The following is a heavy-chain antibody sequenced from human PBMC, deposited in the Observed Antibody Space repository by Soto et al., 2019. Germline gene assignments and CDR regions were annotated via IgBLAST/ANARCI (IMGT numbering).Heavy chain of an antibody. CDR2: ITVSGGDT. D-gene: IGHD6-6*01. Sequence: GGSLRLSCEASGFSFSSFVMSWVRQSPGTGLEWVSAITVSGGDTYYADSVKGRFTISSDNSKNTLYLQMNSLRAEDTALYYCAKGSASTRPYYFDYWGQGTLVTVSS. CDR3: AKGSASTRPYYFDY. CDR1: GFSFSSFV. V-gene: IGHV3-23*01. J-gene: IGHJ4*02.